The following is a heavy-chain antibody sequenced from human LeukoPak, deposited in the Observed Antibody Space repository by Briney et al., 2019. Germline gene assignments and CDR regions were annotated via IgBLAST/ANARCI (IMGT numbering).Heavy chain of an antibody. V-gene: IGHV3-9*01. CDR3: AKDNRRHYTSGPNPDSLH. CDR1: GFIFNNYA. CDR2: ISWNSGSL. D-gene: IGHD6-19*01. J-gene: IGHJ4*02. Sequence: GGSLRLSCAGSGFIFNNYAMHWVRQPPGKGLEWVSGISWNSGSLDYADSVKGRSTISRDNAKNSLYLQMNSLRVEDTAFYYCAKDNRRHYTSGPNPDSLHWGQGALVTVSS.